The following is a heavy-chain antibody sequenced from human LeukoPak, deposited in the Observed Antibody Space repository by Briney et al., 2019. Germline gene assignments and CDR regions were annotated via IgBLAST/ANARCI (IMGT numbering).Heavy chain of an antibody. CDR3: ARTYSSSWYDY. CDR2: ISSTSSYI. Sequence: GGSLRLSCSASGFTFSSYTMSWVRQAPGKGLEWVSSISSTSSYIHYADSVKGRFTISRDNAKNSLYLQMNSLRAEDTAVYYCARTYSSSWYDYWGQGTLVTVSS. V-gene: IGHV3-21*01. J-gene: IGHJ4*02. D-gene: IGHD6-13*01. CDR1: GFTFSSYT.